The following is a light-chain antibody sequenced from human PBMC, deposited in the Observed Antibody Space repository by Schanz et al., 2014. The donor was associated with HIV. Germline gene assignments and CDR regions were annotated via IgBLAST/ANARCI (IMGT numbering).Light chain of an antibody. J-gene: IGKJ1*01. CDR1: QSVSSSY. V-gene: IGKV3-20*01. Sequence: EIVMTQSPATLSLSPGERATLSCRASQSVSSSYFAWYQQKPGQAPRLLIYGASSRATGIPDRFSGSGSGTDFTLTISRLEPEDFAVYYCQQYGSSPLFGQGTKVEIK. CDR3: QQYGSSPL. CDR2: GAS.